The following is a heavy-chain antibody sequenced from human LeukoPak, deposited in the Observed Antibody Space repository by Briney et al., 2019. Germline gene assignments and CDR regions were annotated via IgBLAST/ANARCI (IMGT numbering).Heavy chain of an antibody. D-gene: IGHD4-17*01. J-gene: IGHJ4*01. V-gene: IGHV3-23*01. CDR1: GFTFSSYA. Sequence: PGGSLGLSCTDSGFTFSSYALAWVRQAPGKGLEWVAAVTSRGVGTHYADSVKGRFTISRDNSKNTIYLQMNSLRAEDTAIYYCGSDPNGDYVGALGYWGRGTLVTVSS. CDR3: GSDPNGDYVGALGY. CDR2: VTSRGVGT.